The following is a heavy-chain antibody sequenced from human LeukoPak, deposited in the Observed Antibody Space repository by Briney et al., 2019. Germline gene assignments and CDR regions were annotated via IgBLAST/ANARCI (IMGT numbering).Heavy chain of an antibody. V-gene: IGHV4-30-4*01. CDR2: IYYSGST. CDR3: ARDRVLFGMGRGIDYYGLDV. CDR1: SGSISSGDYY. D-gene: IGHD3-10*01. Sequence: PSETLSLTCTVSSGSISSGDYYWSWIRQPPGKGLEWIGYIYYSGSTYYNPSLKSRVTISVDTSKNHFSLKLSSVTAADTAVYYCARDRVLFGMGRGIDYYGLDVWGQGTTVTVSS. J-gene: IGHJ6*02.